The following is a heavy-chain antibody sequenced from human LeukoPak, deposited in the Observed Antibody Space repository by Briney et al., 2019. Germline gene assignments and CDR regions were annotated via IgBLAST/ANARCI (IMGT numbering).Heavy chain of an antibody. J-gene: IGHJ4*02. V-gene: IGHV3-21*01. CDR2: ISSSSSYI. D-gene: IGHD6-19*01. CDR1: GFTFSSYS. Sequence: GGSLRLSCAASGFTFSSYSMNWVRQAPGKGLEWVSSISSSSSYIYYADSVKGRFTISRDNAKNSLYLQINSLRAEDTAVYYCARDNIAVAGLFDYWGQGTLVTVSS. CDR3: ARDNIAVAGLFDY.